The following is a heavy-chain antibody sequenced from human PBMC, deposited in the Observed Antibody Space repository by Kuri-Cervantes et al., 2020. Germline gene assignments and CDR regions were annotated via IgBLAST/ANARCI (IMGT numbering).Heavy chain of an antibody. CDR3: AREMMGSWYPFDY. D-gene: IGHD6-13*01. J-gene: IGHJ4*02. V-gene: IGHV3-33*01. Sequence: GGSLRLSCAASGFTFSSYGMHWVRQAPGKGLEWVAVIWYDGSNKYYADSVKGRFTISRDNSKNTLYLQMNSLRAEDTAVYYCAREMMGSWYPFDYWGQGTLVTVSS. CDR1: GFTFSSYG. CDR2: IWYDGSNK.